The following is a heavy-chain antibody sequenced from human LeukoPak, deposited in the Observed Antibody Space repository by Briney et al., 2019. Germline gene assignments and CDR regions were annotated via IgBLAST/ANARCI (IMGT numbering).Heavy chain of an antibody. V-gene: IGHV4-59*06. CDR1: GGSMSPYH. CDR3: ARSLLWFEEGYYFDY. D-gene: IGHD3-10*01. J-gene: IGHJ4*02. Sequence: SETLSLTCTVSGGSMSPYHWGWIRQHPGKGLEWIGYIYYSGSTYYNPSLKSRVTISVDTSKNQFSLKLSSVTAADTAVYYCARSLLWFEEGYYFDYWGQGTLVTVSS. CDR2: IYYSGST.